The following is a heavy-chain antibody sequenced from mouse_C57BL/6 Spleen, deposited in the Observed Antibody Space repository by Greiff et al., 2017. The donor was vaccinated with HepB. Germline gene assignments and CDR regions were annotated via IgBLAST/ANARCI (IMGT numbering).Heavy chain of an antibody. CDR2: IYPGSGST. D-gene: IGHD2-2*01. CDR3: ARSSVYYGYERAWFAY. V-gene: IGHV1-55*01. CDR1: GYTFTSYW. J-gene: IGHJ3*01. Sequence: QVQLQQPGAELVKPGASVKMSCKASGYTFTSYWITWVKQRPGQGLEWIGDIYPGSGSTNYNEKFKSKATLTVDKSSSTAYMQLSSLTSEDSAFYYWARSSVYYGYERAWFAYWGQGTLVTVSA.